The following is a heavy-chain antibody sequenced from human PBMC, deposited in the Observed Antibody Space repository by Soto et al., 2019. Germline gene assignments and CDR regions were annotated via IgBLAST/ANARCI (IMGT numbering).Heavy chain of an antibody. CDR1: GFTFSSYG. V-gene: IGHV3-33*01. Sequence: GGSLRLSCAASGFTFSSYGMHWVRQAPGKGLEWVAVIWYDGSNKYYADSVKGRFTISRDNSKNTLYLQMNSLRAEDTAVYYCARDSGSYYFDYWGQGTLVTVSS. CDR3: ARDSGSYYFDY. D-gene: IGHD1-26*01. CDR2: IWYDGSNK. J-gene: IGHJ4*02.